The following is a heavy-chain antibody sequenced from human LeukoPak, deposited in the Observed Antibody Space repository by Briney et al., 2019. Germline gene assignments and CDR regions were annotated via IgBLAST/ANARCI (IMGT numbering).Heavy chain of an antibody. V-gene: IGHV4-59*01. CDR3: ARGYSSGYGGPFEYFQH. CDR1: GGSISSYY. CDR2: IYYSGST. Sequence: SETLSLTCTLSGGSISSYYWSWIRQPPGKGLEWVGYIYYSGSTNYNPSLKSRVTISVDTSKNQFSLKLSSVTAADTAVYYCARGYSSGYGGPFEYFQHWGQGTLVTVSS. D-gene: IGHD6-19*01. J-gene: IGHJ1*01.